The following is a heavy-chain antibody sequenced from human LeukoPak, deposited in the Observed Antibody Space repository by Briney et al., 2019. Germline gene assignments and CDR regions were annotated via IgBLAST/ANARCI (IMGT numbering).Heavy chain of an antibody. D-gene: IGHD1-20*01. J-gene: IGHJ3*02. V-gene: IGHV3-7*05. CDR3: ARDWGNWINAFDI. CDR2: IKQDGIEK. CDR1: GFTFSKYC. Sequence: GGSLRLSCAPSGFTFSKYCMSWVRQAPGKGLEGVANIKQDGIEKYYVDSVKGRFTISRDNAKNSLYLQMNGLGAEDTAVYYCARDWGNWINAFDIWGQGTVVTVSS.